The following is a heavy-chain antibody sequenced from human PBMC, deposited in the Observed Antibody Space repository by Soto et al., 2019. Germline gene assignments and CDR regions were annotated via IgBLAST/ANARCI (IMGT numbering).Heavy chain of an antibody. CDR1: GYSFTSYW. V-gene: IGHV5-51*01. CDR2: IYPGDSDT. J-gene: IGHJ6*02. Sequence: GESLKISCKGSGYSFTSYWIGWVRQMPGKGLEWMGIIYPGDSDTRYSPSFQGQVTISADKSISTAYLQWSSLKASDTAMYYCARLSGCSSTSCYTHMDVWGQGTTVTVSS. D-gene: IGHD2-2*02. CDR3: ARLSGCSSTSCYTHMDV.